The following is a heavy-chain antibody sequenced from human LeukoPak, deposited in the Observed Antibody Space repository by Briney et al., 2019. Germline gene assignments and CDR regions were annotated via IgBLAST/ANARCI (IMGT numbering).Heavy chain of an antibody. CDR2: ISYDGSNK. J-gene: IGHJ6*03. V-gene: IGHV3-30-3*01. Sequence: TGGSLRLSCAASGFTFSSYAMHWVRQAPGKGLEWVAVISYDGSNKYYADSVKGRFTISRDNSKNTLYLQMNSLRAEDTAVYYCARDYYYMDVWGKGTTVTVSS. CDR1: GFTFSSYA. CDR3: ARDYYYMDV.